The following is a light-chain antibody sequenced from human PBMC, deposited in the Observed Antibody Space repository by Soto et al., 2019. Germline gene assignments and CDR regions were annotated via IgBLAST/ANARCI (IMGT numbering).Light chain of an antibody. J-gene: IGLJ2*01. CDR2: DVS. CDR3: SSYATSSTLV. CDR1: SSDVGGYNY. Sequence: QSALTQPASVSGSPGQSITISCTGTSSDVGGYNYVSWYQQYPGKAPKLMIFDVSIRPSGVSNRFSGSKSGNTASLTISGLQAEDEADYHCSSYATSSTLVFGGGTKVTVL. V-gene: IGLV2-14*01.